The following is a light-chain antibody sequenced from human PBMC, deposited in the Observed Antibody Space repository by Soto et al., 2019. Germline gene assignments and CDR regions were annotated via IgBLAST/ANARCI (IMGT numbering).Light chain of an antibody. CDR1: QGIRSW. CDR2: AAS. Sequence: DVHMTQSPSHVSASVGYRFTITCRASQGIRSWLAWYQQKPGKAPKLLIYAASSLQSGVPSRFRGSGSGTDCTLSISSLQPEDVETYYCQQANSFPRTFGQGTKVDIK. J-gene: IGKJ1*01. V-gene: IGKV1-12*01. CDR3: QQANSFPRT.